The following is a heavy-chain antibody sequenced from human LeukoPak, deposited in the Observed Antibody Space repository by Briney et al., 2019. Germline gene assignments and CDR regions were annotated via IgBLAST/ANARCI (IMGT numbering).Heavy chain of an antibody. CDR3: ARIAVSGYSSSWYDY. CDR2: IYYNGGT. J-gene: IGHJ4*02. Sequence: SETLSLTCTVSGGSISSYYWSWIRQPPGKGLEWSGYIYYNGGTNYNPSLKSRVTISVDTSKNQFSLKLSSVTAADTAVYFCARIAVSGYSSSWYDYWGQGTLVTVSS. CDR1: GGSISSYY. D-gene: IGHD6-13*01. V-gene: IGHV4-59*01.